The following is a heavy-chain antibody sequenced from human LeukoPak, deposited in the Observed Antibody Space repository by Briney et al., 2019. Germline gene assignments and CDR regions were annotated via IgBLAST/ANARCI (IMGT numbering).Heavy chain of an antibody. Sequence: PSETLSLTCNVSGGSISNYYWSWIRQPPGKGLEWIGYIYYSGSTNYNPSLKSRVTISVDTSKNQFSLKLSSVTAADTAVYYCARHSSGYDSGYYFDYWGQGTLITVSS. CDR3: ARHSSGYDSGYYFDY. V-gene: IGHV4-59*08. D-gene: IGHD5-12*01. CDR2: IYYSGST. J-gene: IGHJ4*02. CDR1: GGSISNYY.